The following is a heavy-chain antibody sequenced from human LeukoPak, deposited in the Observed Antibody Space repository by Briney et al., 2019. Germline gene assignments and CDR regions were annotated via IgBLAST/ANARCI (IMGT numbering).Heavy chain of an antibody. CDR1: GGSISSYY. CDR2: VYSSGST. Sequence: SETLSLTCTVSGGSISSYYWSWIRQPPGKGLEWIGYVYSSGSTNYNPSVKSRVTISVDTSKNQFSLKLNSVTAADTAVYYCARGFRQQLVTGWFDPWGQGTQVTVSS. D-gene: IGHD6-13*01. V-gene: IGHV4-59*08. CDR3: ARGFRQQLVTGWFDP. J-gene: IGHJ5*02.